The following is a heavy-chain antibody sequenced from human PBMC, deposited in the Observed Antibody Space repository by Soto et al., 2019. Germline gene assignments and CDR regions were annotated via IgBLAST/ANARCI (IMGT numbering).Heavy chain of an antibody. V-gene: IGHV1-69*13. J-gene: IGHJ6*02. Sequence: SVKVSCKASGGTFSSYAISWVRQAPGQGLEWMGGIIPIFGTANYAQKFQGRVTITADESTSTAYMELSSLRSEDTAVYYCARVVVATPDYYYYYGMDVWGQGTTVTVSS. D-gene: IGHD2-21*01. CDR3: ARVVVATPDYYYYYGMDV. CDR2: IIPIFGTA. CDR1: GGTFSSYA.